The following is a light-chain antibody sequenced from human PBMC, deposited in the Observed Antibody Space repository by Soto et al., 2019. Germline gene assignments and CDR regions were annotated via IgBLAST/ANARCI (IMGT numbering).Light chain of an antibody. J-gene: IGLJ1*01. CDR1: SSDVGGYNY. CDR3: SSYKSSSTLAV. V-gene: IGLV2-14*01. Sequence: QSLLGKPGSVSGTPGQSLTISCTGTSSDVGGYNYVSWYQQHPGKAPKLMIYEVSNRPSGVSNRFSGSKSGNTASLTISGLQAEDEADYYCSSYKSSSTLAVFGTGTKVTVL. CDR2: EVS.